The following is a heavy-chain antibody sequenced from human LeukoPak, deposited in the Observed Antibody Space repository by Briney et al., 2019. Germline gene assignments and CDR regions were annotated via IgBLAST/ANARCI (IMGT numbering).Heavy chain of an antibody. Sequence: QTGGSLRLSCAASGFTFSSYGMHWVRQAPGKGLEWVAVIWYDGSNKYYADSVKGRFTISRDNSKNTLYLQMNSLRAEDTAVYYCAGDAFGGVGPFDYWGQGTLVTVSS. V-gene: IGHV3-33*01. CDR3: AGDAFGGVGPFDY. CDR1: GFTFSSYG. J-gene: IGHJ4*02. D-gene: IGHD3-16*01. CDR2: IWYDGSNK.